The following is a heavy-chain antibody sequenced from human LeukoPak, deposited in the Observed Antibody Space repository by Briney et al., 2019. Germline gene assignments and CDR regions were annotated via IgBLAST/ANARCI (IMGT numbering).Heavy chain of an antibody. CDR1: GFTFDTYA. D-gene: IGHD3-10*01. CDR2: IGNTET. Sequence: GGSLRLSCAASGFTFDTYAMSWVRQAPGKGLEWVSTIGNTETYYADSVKCRFTISRDNPQNTVYLQMTSLRAEDTAVYFCAKDAIRGNGIYDAFDIWGRGTRVTVSS. CDR3: AKDAIRGNGIYDAFDI. V-gene: IGHV3-23*01. J-gene: IGHJ3*02.